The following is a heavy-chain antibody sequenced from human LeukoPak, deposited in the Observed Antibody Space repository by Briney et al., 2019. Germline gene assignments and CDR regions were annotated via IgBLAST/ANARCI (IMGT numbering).Heavy chain of an antibody. V-gene: IGHV3-30*14. D-gene: IGHD6-19*01. CDR2: VSSDGTKT. CDR3: ARDLSVRQWLVLPDPGYGMDV. J-gene: IGHJ6*02. CDR1: GFPFTNDSFSNYP. Sequence: GGSLRLSCAVSGFPFTNDSFSNYPFRWVRQTPGAGLEWMTVVSSDGTKTSHRSSVKGRFTISRDNSKNTLYLQMNSLRAEDTAVYYCARDLSVRQWLVLPDPGYGMDVWGQGTTVTVSS.